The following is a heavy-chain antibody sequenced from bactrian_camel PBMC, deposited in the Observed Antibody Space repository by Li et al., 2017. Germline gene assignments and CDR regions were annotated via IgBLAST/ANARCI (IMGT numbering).Heavy chain of an antibody. CDR3: ALHLGYGTSAYFLQNPSEFGS. J-gene: IGHJ6*01. D-gene: IGHD6*01. V-gene: IGHV3S53*01. CDR2: LDRDGST. CDR1: GYTYKPYC. Sequence: HVQLVESGGGSVQAGGSLRLSCEASGYTYKPYCMGWFRQAPGKEREGVAVLDRDGSTTYADFVKGRFTISKEDDKPVLTLQMNDLKPEDTGVYTCALHLGYGTSAYFLQNPSEFGSWGQGTQVTVS.